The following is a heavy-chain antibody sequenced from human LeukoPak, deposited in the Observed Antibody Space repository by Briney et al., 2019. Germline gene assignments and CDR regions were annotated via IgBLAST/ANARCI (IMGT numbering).Heavy chain of an antibody. CDR2: ISGRGGST. D-gene: IGHD2-15*01. J-gene: IGHJ4*02. V-gene: IGHV3-23*01. CDR1: GFTFSSYA. CDR3: SNSGLIRFEY. Sequence: GRSLRLSCAASGFTFSSYAMSCVRQAPGKGLEWVSSISGRGGSTFYADSVKGRFCISRGNSEHTRYLQVDCLRADDPAVYYCSNSGLIRFEYWGRGTLVTVSS.